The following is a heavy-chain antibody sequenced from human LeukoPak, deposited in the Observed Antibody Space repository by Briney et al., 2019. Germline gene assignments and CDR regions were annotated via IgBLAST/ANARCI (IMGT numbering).Heavy chain of an antibody. V-gene: IGHV4-34*01. Sequence: PSETLSLTCAVYGGSFSGYYWSWIPQPPGKGLEWIGEINHSGSTNYNPSLKSRVTISVDTSKTQFSLKLSSVTAADTAVYYCARYTYCSSTSCPRNDAFDIWGQGTMVTVSS. CDR1: GGSFSGYY. D-gene: IGHD2-2*01. CDR2: INHSGST. J-gene: IGHJ3*02. CDR3: ARYTYCSSTSCPRNDAFDI.